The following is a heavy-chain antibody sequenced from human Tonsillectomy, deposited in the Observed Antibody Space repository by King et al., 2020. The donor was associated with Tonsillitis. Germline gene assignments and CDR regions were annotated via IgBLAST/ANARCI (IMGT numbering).Heavy chain of an antibody. CDR1: GFSLSTSGVG. Sequence: ITLKESGPTLVKPTQTLTLTCTFSGFSLSTSGVGVGWIRQPPGKALEWLVVIYWNDDKRYSPSLKNRLTITKDTSKNQVVLRMTNMDPVDTATYYCANLSDDFWSGYYIGRYFDYWGQGTLVTVSS. J-gene: IGHJ4*02. V-gene: IGHV2-5*01. CDR3: ANLSDDFWSGYYIGRYFDY. CDR2: IYWNDDK. D-gene: IGHD3-3*01.